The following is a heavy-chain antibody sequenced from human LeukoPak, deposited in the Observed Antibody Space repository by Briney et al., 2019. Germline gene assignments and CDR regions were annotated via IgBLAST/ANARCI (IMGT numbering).Heavy chain of an antibody. V-gene: IGHV5-51*01. J-gene: IGHJ4*02. CDR2: FSPGNSDI. CDR3: ARHGFTAAAVRYDY. Sequence: GESLKIPCKGSGYSFNSYWIGWVRQMPGKGLEWMGIFSPGNSDIRYSPSFQGQVTISADKSISTAHLQWSSLKASDTAMYYCARHGFTAAAVRYDYWGQGALVTVSS. CDR1: GYSFNSYW. D-gene: IGHD6-13*01.